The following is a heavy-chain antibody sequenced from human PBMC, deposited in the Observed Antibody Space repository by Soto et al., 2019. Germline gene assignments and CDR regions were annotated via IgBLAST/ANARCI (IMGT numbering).Heavy chain of an antibody. J-gene: IGHJ6*03. D-gene: IGHD3-10*01. CDR1: GASISSYY. Sequence: QVQLQESGPGLVKPSETLSLTCTVSGASISSYYWSWIRQPPGQGLEWIGYIYYSGSTNYNPSLKSGVTISGDTSKNQFSLKLSSVTAADTAVYYCARGGAGSFGNYYYYMDVWGKGTTVTVSS. V-gene: IGHV4-59*01. CDR2: IYYSGST. CDR3: ARGGAGSFGNYYYYMDV.